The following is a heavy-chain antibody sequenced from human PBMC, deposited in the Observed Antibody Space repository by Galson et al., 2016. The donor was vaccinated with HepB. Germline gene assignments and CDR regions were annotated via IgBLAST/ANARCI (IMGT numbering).Heavy chain of an antibody. V-gene: IGHV3-7*04. CDR2: INQDGSEK. Sequence: SLRLSCAASGLTFSRFWMTWVRQAPGKGLEWVANINQDGSEKHYLDSVRGRSTISRDNAKNSLYLQMNSLRAEDTAVYFCARAYQYTPDYWGQGTLVTVSS. CDR3: ARAYQYTPDY. CDR1: GLTFSRFW. J-gene: IGHJ4*02. D-gene: IGHD1-1*01.